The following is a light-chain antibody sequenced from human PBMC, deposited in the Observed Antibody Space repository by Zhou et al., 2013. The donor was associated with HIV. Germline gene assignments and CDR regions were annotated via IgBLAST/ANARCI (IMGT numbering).Light chain of an antibody. CDR2: LGS. V-gene: IGKV2-28*01. CDR3: MQSIQLPYT. J-gene: IGKJ2*01. CDR1: LSLMDGNGYNF. Sequence: DIVMTQSPLSLPVTPGEPASISCRSSLSLMDGNGYNFLDWYLQRPGQSPQLLIYLGSNRASGVPDRFSGSGSGTDFTLKISRVEAEDVGVYYCMQSIQLPYTFGQGTKLEIK.